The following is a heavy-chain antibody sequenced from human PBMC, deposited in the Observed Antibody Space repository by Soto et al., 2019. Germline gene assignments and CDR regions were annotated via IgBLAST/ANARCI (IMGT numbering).Heavy chain of an antibody. J-gene: IGHJ6*02. Sequence: GGSLRLSCAASGFTFSSYSMNWVRQAPGKGLEWVSSISSSSSYIYYADSVKGRFTISRDNAKNSLYLQMNSLRAEDTAVYYCARDRGYCGGDCYSHYYYGMDVWGQGTTVTVSS. D-gene: IGHD2-21*02. CDR2: ISSSSSYI. V-gene: IGHV3-21*01. CDR3: ARDRGYCGGDCYSHYYYGMDV. CDR1: GFTFSSYS.